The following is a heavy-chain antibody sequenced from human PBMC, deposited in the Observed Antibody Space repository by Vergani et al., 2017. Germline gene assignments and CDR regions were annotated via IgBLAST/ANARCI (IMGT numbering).Heavy chain of an antibody. Sequence: QVQLQQWGPGLLKPSETLSLTCAVYGGSLSGYYWSWIRLAPGKGLGWIGYIYYSGSTYYNPPLKSRVTISVDTSKNQFSLKLSSVTAADTAVYYCARGPSDYDFWSGYYKGSWFDPWGQGTLVTVSS. CDR3: ARGPSDYDFWSGYYKGSWFDP. J-gene: IGHJ5*02. CDR1: GGSLSGYY. D-gene: IGHD3-3*01. V-gene: IGHV4-34*11. CDR2: IYYSGST.